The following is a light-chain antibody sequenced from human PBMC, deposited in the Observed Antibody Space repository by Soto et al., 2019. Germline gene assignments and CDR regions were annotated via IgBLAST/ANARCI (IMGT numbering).Light chain of an antibody. CDR1: QSVSSY. V-gene: IGKV3-11*01. Sequence: EIVLTQSPATLSLSPGERATLSCRASQSVSSYLAWYQQKPGQAPRLLLYDASNRATGIPARFSGSGSGTDFTLTISSLEPEDFAVYYCQQRSNWPLALTFGGGTKVEIK. CDR2: DAS. J-gene: IGKJ4*01. CDR3: QQRSNWPLALT.